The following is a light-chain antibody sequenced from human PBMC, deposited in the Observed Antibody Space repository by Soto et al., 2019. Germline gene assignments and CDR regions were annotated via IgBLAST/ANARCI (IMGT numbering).Light chain of an antibody. CDR2: EVS. J-gene: IGLJ1*01. Sequence: QSALTQPASVSGSPGQSITISCTGTSSDVGNYKYVSWYQQHPGKAPKLMIYEVSNRPSGVSNRFSGSKSGNTASLTISGLHAEDETDYYCFSYTSSGTYVFGTGTKVTV. V-gene: IGLV2-14*01. CDR3: FSYTSSGTYV. CDR1: SSDVGNYKY.